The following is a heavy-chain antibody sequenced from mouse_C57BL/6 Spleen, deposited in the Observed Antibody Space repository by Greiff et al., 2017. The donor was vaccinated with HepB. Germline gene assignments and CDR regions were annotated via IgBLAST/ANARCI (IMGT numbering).Heavy chain of an antibody. Sequence: QVQLKESGPGLVAPSQSLSITCTVSGFSLTSYGVHWVRQPPGKGLEWLVVIWSDGSTTYNSALKSRLSISKDNSKSQVFLKMNSLQTDDTAMYYCARHGDYDYDDAMDYWGQGTSVTVSS. CDR2: IWSDGST. CDR3: ARHGDYDYDDAMDY. J-gene: IGHJ4*01. V-gene: IGHV2-6-1*01. CDR1: GFSLTSYG. D-gene: IGHD2-4*01.